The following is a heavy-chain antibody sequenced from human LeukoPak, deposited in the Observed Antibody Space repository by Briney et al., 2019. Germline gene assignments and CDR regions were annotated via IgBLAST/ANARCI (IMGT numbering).Heavy chain of an antibody. V-gene: IGHV3-21*01. J-gene: IGHJ4*02. D-gene: IGHD1-26*01. CDR1: GFTFSSYS. Sequence: GGSLRLSXAASGFTFSSYSMNWVRQAPGKGLEWISSISSSSSYIYYADSVKGRFTISRDNAKNSLYLQMNSLRAEDTAVYYCARGVGATELDYWGQGTLVTVSS. CDR3: ARGVGATELDY. CDR2: ISSSSSYI.